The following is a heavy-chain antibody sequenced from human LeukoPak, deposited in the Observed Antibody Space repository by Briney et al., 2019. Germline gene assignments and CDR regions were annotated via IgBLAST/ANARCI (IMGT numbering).Heavy chain of an antibody. V-gene: IGHV3-53*01. CDR3: AKSAYYDASGYYREYYFDY. D-gene: IGHD3-22*01. CDR1: GFTVSSNY. Sequence: GGSLRLSCAASGFTVSSNYMSWVRQAPGKGLEWVPVIYSGGSTYYADSVKGRFTVSRDKTKNTLYLQMNSLRAEDTAVYYCAKSAYYDASGYYREYYFDYWGQGTLVTVSS. J-gene: IGHJ4*02. CDR2: IYSGGST.